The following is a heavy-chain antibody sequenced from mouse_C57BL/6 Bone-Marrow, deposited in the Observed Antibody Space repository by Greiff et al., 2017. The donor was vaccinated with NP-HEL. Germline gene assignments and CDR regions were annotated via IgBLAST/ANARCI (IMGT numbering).Heavy chain of an antibody. Sequence: VQLQQSGAELARPGASVKLSCKASGYTFTSYGISWVKQRTGQGLEWIGEIYPRSGNTYYNEKFKGKATLTAYKSSSTAYMELRSLTSEDSAVYFCARGGSNDWYFDVWGTGTTVTVSS. J-gene: IGHJ1*03. CDR3: ARGGSNDWYFDV. V-gene: IGHV1-81*01. D-gene: IGHD2-5*01. CDR2: IYPRSGNT. CDR1: GYTFTSYG.